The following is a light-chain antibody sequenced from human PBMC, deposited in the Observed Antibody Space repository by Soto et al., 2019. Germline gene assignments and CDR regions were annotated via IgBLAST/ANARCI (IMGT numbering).Light chain of an antibody. V-gene: IGKV1-8*01. CDR2: AAS. CDR3: QHYYSYPLS. CDR1: QGISNY. Sequence: AIRMTQSPSSLSASPGDRVTITCRASQGISNYLAWYQQKPGKAPKLLIYAASTLDAGVPSRFSGSGSGTDFTLTISNLQSEDFATYHCQHYYSYPLSFAGGTKVVIK. J-gene: IGKJ4*01.